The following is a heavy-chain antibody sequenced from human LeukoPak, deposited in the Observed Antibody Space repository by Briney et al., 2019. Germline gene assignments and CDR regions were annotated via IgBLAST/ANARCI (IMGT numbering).Heavy chain of an antibody. D-gene: IGHD2-2*01. V-gene: IGHV3-9*01. J-gene: IGHJ3*02. CDR3: ARVIVILPAATDAFDI. CDR2: ISWNSGSI. CDR1: GFTFDDYA. Sequence: LRLSCAASGFTFDDYAMHWVRQAPGKGLEWVSGISWNSGSIGYADSVKGRFTISRDNAKNSLYLQMNSLRAEDTAVYYCARVIVILPAATDAFDIWGQGTMVTVSS.